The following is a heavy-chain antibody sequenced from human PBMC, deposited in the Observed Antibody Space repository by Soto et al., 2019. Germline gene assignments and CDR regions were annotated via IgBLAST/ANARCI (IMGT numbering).Heavy chain of an antibody. V-gene: IGHV4-59*01. CDR1: GGSISSYD. CDR3: ARDKHIRYFDAYYFDY. CDR2: IYYSGST. J-gene: IGHJ4*01. Sequence: SETLSLTCTVSGGSISSYDWSWIRQPPGKGLEWIGYIYYSGSTNYNPSLKSRVTISVDTSKNQFSLKLSSVTAADTAVYYCARDKHIRYFDAYYFDYWGQGTLVTFSS. D-gene: IGHD3-9*01.